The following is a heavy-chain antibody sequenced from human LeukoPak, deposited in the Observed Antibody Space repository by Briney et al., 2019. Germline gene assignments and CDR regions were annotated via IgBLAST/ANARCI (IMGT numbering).Heavy chain of an antibody. J-gene: IGHJ6*03. CDR1: GGSISSYY. CDR2: IYYSGST. Sequence: SETLSLTCTVSGGSISSYYWSWIRQPPGKGLEWIGYIYYSGSTNYNPSLKSRVTISVDTSKNQFSLKLSSVTAADTAVYYCARERLDYDILTGRNYYYYYMDVWGKGTTVTVSS. V-gene: IGHV4-59*12. CDR3: ARERLDYDILTGRNYYYYYMDV. D-gene: IGHD3-9*01.